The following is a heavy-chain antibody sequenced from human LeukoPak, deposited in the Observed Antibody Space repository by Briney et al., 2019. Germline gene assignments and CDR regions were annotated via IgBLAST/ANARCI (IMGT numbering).Heavy chain of an antibody. J-gene: IGHJ4*02. CDR3: ARRGIPEEFDY. Sequence: GEPLKISCKGSGYSFATYWIGWVRQMPGKGLEWMGINYPGDSDTTYSPSFQGQVTMSADKSISTAYLQWSSLKASDTAMYYCARRGIPEEFDYWGQGTLVTVSS. CDR1: GYSFATYW. D-gene: IGHD6-13*01. V-gene: IGHV5-51*01. CDR2: NYPGDSDT.